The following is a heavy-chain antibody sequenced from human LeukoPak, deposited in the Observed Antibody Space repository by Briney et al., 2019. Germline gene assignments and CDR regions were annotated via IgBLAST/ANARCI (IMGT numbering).Heavy chain of an antibody. CDR2: IIPIFGTA. CDR1: GGTFSSYA. Sequence: SVKVSCKASGGTFSSYAISWVRQAPGQGLEWMGGIIPIFGTANYAQKFQGRVTITTDESTSTAYMELSSLRSEDTAVYLSASEGRSDGYKADYYYYYMNVWGKGTTVTVSS. J-gene: IGHJ6*03. D-gene: IGHD5-24*01. CDR3: ASEGRSDGYKADYYYYYMNV. V-gene: IGHV1-69*05.